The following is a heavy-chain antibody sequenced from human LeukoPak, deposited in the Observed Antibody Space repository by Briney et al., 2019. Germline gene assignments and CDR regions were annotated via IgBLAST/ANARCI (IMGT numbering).Heavy chain of an antibody. J-gene: IGHJ4*02. Sequence: PSETLSLTCSFSGDSISTYYWSWIRQSPGKGLEWIGHIYSSGNTDYNSSLRSRVTISVDTSRSQFSLRLSSVTATDTAVYYCARLRWQLIGPYFDYWGQGILVTVSS. CDR3: ARLRWQLIGPYFDY. V-gene: IGHV4-59*01. CDR2: IYSSGNT. D-gene: IGHD1-26*01. CDR1: GDSISTYY.